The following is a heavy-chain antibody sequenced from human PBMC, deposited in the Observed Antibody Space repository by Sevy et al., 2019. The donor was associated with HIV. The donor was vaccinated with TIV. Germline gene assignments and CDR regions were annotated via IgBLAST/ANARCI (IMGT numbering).Heavy chain of an antibody. V-gene: IGHV1-18*04. CDR2: ISAYNGNT. CDR3: AGVSTCGGVIANYYFDY. Sequence: ASVKVSCKASGYTFTSYGISWVRQAPGQGLEWMGWISAYNGNTNYEQKLQGRVTMTTETSTSTAYTELRSLRSDGTVVDYCAGVSTCGGVIANYYFDYWGQGTLVTVSS. D-gene: IGHD3-16*02. CDR1: GYTFTSYG. J-gene: IGHJ4*02.